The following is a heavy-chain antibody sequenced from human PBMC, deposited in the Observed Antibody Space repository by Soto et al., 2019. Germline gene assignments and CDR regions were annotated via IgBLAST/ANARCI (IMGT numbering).Heavy chain of an antibody. CDR2: IYYTGIT. J-gene: IGHJ5*02. Sequence: SETLSLTCTVPGGSVSGLDYFWSWIRQSPGKGLEWIGYIYYTGITHLNPSLKSRLTMAIDTSKNEFSLKLTSVSAADTAVYFCAREERKGIISWFDPWGQGTPVTVSS. CDR1: GGSVSGLDYF. V-gene: IGHV4-30-4*01. CDR3: AREERKGIISWFDP. D-gene: IGHD2-21*01.